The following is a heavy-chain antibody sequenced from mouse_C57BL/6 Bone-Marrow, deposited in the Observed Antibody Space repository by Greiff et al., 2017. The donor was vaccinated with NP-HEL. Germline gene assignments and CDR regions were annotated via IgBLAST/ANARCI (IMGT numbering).Heavy chain of an antibody. V-gene: IGHV1-54*01. CDR1: GYAFTNYL. CDR3: AREVTPYYYAMDY. J-gene: IGHJ4*01. Sequence: QVQLQQSGAELVRPGTSVKVSCKASGYAFTNYLIEWVKQRPGQGLEWIGVINPGSGGTNYTEKFKGKATLTADKSSSTAYMQLSSLTSEDSAVYFCAREVTPYYYAMDYWGQGTSVTVSS. D-gene: IGHD2-1*01. CDR2: INPGSGGT.